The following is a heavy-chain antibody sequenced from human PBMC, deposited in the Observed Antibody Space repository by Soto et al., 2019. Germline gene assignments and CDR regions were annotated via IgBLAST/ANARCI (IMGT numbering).Heavy chain of an antibody. CDR3: ASHSSSSYYYYYGMDV. CDR2: ISGSGGST. Sequence: LSLSCAASGFTFSSYAMSWVRQAPGKGLEWVSAISGSGGSTYYADSVKGRFTISRDNSKNTLYLQMNSLRAEDTAVYYCASHSSSSYYYYYGMDVWGQGTTVTVSS. J-gene: IGHJ6*02. CDR1: GFTFSSYA. V-gene: IGHV3-23*01. D-gene: IGHD6-6*01.